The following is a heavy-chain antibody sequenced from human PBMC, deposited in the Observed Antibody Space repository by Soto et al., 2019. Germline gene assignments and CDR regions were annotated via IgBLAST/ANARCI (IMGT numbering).Heavy chain of an antibody. CDR1: GFTFSSYG. Sequence: QVQLVESGGGVVQPGRSLRLSCAASGFTFSSYGMHWVRQAPGKGLEWVAVISYDGRNKYYADSVKGRFTISRDNSKNTLYLQMNSLRAEETAVYYCAKDQRYSSSWYPGNSYYYGMDVWGQGTTVTVSS. CDR2: ISYDGRNK. V-gene: IGHV3-30*18. CDR3: AKDQRYSSSWYPGNSYYYGMDV. J-gene: IGHJ6*02. D-gene: IGHD6-13*01.